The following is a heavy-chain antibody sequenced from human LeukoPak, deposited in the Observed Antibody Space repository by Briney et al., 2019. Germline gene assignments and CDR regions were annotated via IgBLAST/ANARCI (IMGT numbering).Heavy chain of an antibody. Sequence: GGSLRLSCAASGFTVSSNYMSWVRQAPGKGLEWVSVIYSGGSTYYADSVKGRFTISRDNSKNTLYLQMNSLRAEDTAVYYCGRVPFSMGTNWFDPWGQGTLVTV. CDR3: GRVPFSMGTNWFDP. CDR2: IYSGGST. V-gene: IGHV3-53*01. D-gene: IGHD7-27*01. CDR1: GFTVSSNY. J-gene: IGHJ5*02.